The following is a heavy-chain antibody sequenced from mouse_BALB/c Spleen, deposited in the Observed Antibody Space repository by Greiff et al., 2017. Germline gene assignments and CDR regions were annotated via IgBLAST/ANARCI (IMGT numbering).Heavy chain of an antibody. CDR3: ARSGSSYGYYAMDY. CDR2: IWSGGST. J-gene: IGHJ4*01. D-gene: IGHD1-1*01. Sequence: VQLQQSGPGLVQPSQSLSITCTVSGFSLTSYGVRWVRQSPGKGLEWLGVIWSGGSTDYNAAFISRLSISKDNSKSQVFFKMNSLQANDTAIYYCARSGSSYGYYAMDYWGQGTSVTVSS. CDR1: GFSLTSYG. V-gene: IGHV2-2*02.